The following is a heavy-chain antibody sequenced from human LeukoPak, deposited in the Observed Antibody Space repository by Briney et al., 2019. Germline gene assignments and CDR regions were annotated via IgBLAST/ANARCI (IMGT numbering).Heavy chain of an antibody. V-gene: IGHV3-9*03. J-gene: IGHJ4*02. CDR3: ARAQYSSGWYDY. Sequence: PGGSLRLSCVASGFRFDDYNMHWVRHGPGKGLEWVSGITRDGDTTDYADSVKGRFTISRDNAMNSLYLQMNSLTTEDMALYYCARAQYSSGWYDYWGQGTLVTVSS. D-gene: IGHD6-19*01. CDR2: ITRDGDTT. CDR1: GFRFDDYN.